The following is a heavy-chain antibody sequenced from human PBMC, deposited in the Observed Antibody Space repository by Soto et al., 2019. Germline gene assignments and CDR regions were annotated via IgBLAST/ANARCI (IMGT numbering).Heavy chain of an antibody. Sequence: ASVKSSYNASGYTFTIYYMHWVRQAPGQGLEWMGIINPSGGSTSYAQKFQGRVTMTRDTSTSTVYMELSSLRSEDTAVYYCARADLELLPCFDYWGDVTLVTVSS. CDR3: ARADLELLPCFDY. D-gene: IGHD3-3*01. CDR2: INPSGGST. J-gene: IGHJ4*01. CDR1: GYTFTIYY. V-gene: IGHV1-46*01.